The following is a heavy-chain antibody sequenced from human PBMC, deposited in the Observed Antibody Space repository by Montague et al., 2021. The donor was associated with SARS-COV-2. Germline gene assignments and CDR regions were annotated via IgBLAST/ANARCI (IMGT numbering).Heavy chain of an antibody. CDR2: LSYDGRNQ. D-gene: IGHD4-23*01. V-gene: IGHV3-30*04. Sequence: SLRLSCAASGFTISNYVLHWVRQAPGKGLEWVALLSYDGRNQYYADSVKGRFTITRDNSKTTLYLQMNSLTIDDTAVYYCAKGRTIIINSPFDYWGQGTPVTVSS. CDR1: GFTISNYV. J-gene: IGHJ4*02. CDR3: AKGRTIIINSPFDY.